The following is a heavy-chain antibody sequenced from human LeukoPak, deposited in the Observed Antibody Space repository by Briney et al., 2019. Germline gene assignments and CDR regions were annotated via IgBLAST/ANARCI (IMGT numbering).Heavy chain of an antibody. CDR2: INHSGST. D-gene: IGHD5-12*01. Sequence: PSEALSLTCAVYGVSFSGYYWSWIRQPPGKGLEWIGEINHSGSTNYNPSLKSRVTISVDTYKNQFFLQVSAVTAADTAGYYCARASAYSGYETIDYWGQGTLVTVSS. CDR3: ARASAYSGYETIDY. V-gene: IGHV4-34*01. CDR1: GVSFSGYY. J-gene: IGHJ4*02.